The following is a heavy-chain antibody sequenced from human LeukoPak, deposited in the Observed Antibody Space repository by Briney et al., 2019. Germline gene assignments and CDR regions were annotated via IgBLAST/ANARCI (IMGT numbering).Heavy chain of an antibody. CDR3: ARDQGIPVYDYYYYYYMDV. D-gene: IGHD6-13*01. J-gene: IGHJ6*03. Sequence: GGSLRLSCAASGFTFSSYAMHWVRQAPGKGLEYVSAISSNGGSTYYANSVKGRFTISRDNSKNTLYLQMGSLRAEDMAVYYCARDQGIPVYDYYYYYYMDVWGKGTTVTVSS. V-gene: IGHV3-64*01. CDR1: GFTFSSYA. CDR2: ISSNGGST.